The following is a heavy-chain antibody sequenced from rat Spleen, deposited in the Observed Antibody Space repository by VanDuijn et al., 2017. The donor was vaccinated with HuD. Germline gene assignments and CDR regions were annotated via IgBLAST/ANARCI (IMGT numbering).Heavy chain of an antibody. J-gene: IGHJ2*01. Sequence: EVQLMESGGGLVQPGRSLKLSCVASGFTFSDYGMNWIRQAPGKGLEWVAYISGSSGTIYYADTVKGRFTISRDNARNTLYLQMDSLRSEDTATYYCARSVFDYWGQGVMVTVSS. CDR2: ISGSSGTI. CDR3: ARSVFDY. V-gene: IGHV5-34*01. CDR1: GFTFSDYG.